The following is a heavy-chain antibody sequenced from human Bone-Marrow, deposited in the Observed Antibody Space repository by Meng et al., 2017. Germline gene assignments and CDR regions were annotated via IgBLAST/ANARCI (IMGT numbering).Heavy chain of an antibody. D-gene: IGHD3-10*01. CDR3: ASESGRGYTPDY. CDR1: GGPFNSDA. Sequence: QVQVEQSGGEVKKPGSSVKVACKTSGGPFNSDAISWVRQAPGQGLEWLGGLIPMFGAPNYAQKFQGRVTITADASTSTHYMELSSLRSEDTAVYYCASESGRGYTPDYWGQGTLVTVSS. V-gene: IGHV1-69*01. CDR2: LIPMFGAP. J-gene: IGHJ4*02.